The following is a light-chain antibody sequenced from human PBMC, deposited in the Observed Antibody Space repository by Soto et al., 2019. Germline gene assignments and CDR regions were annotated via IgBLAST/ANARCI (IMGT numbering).Light chain of an antibody. CDR3: SSYGGSNTVV. CDR2: EVS. V-gene: IGLV2-8*01. CDR1: SSDVGGYNY. J-gene: IGLJ2*01. Sequence: QSALTQPPSASGSPGQSVTISCTGSSSDVGGYNYVYWYQQHPGKAPKLMIYEVSKRPSGVPDRLSGSKSGNTASLTVSGLQAEDEADYHCSSYGGSNTVVFGGGTKLTVL.